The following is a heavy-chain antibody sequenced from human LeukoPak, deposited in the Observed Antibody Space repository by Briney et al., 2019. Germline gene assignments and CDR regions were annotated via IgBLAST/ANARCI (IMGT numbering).Heavy chain of an antibody. D-gene: IGHD2-2*01. CDR1: GFTFSNYW. Sequence: PGGSLRLSCAASGFTFSNYWMSWVRQAPGKGLEWVANIKQDGSEKYYVDSVKGRFTISRDNAKKSVYLQMNSLRAEDTAVYYCATVRIVVVPAARALDYWGQGTLVTVSS. J-gene: IGHJ4*02. CDR2: IKQDGSEK. V-gene: IGHV3-7*01. CDR3: ATVRIVVVPAARALDY.